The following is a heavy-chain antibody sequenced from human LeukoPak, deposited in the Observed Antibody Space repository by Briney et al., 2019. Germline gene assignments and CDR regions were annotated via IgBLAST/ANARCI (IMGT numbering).Heavy chain of an antibody. Sequence: SETLSLTCTVSGGSISSYYWSWIRQPPGKGLEWIGYIYYSGSTNYNPSLKSRVTISVDTSKNQFSLKLSSVTAADTAVYYCARHSPYYYDSSGYYGFDYWGQGTLVTVSS. D-gene: IGHD3-22*01. CDR3: ARHSPYYYDSSGYYGFDY. CDR2: IYYSGST. J-gene: IGHJ4*02. CDR1: GGSISSYY. V-gene: IGHV4-59*08.